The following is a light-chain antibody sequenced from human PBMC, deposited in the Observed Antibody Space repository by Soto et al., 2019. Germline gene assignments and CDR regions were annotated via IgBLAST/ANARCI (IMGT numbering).Light chain of an antibody. Sequence: QSALTQPASVSGSPGQSITISCTGTSSDVGVYNHVSWYQHHPGKAPQLMIYEVTNRPSGVSHRFSGSKSGNTASLTISGLHAEDEAHYYCSSYTRSSTYVFGTGTKVTVL. CDR3: SSYTRSSTYV. J-gene: IGLJ1*01. V-gene: IGLV2-14*01. CDR1: SSDVGVYNH. CDR2: EVT.